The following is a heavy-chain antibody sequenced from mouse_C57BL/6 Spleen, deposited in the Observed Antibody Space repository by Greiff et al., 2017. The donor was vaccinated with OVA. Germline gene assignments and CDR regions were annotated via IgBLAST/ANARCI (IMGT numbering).Heavy chain of an antibody. D-gene: IGHD3-2*02. CDR3: AQGSSGYEFAY. CDR2: IHPNSGST. Sequence: QVQLQQPGAELVRPGASVKLSCKASGYTFTSYWMHWVKQRPGQGLEWIGMIHPNSGSTNYNEKFKSKATLTVDKSSSTAYMQLSSLTSEDSAVYYCAQGSSGYEFAYWGQGTLVTVSA. J-gene: IGHJ3*01. CDR1: GYTFTSYW. V-gene: IGHV1-64*01.